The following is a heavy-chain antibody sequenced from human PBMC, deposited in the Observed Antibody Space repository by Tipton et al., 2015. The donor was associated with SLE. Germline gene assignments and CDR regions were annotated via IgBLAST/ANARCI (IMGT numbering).Heavy chain of an antibody. CDR3: AKPLRAMAGELDS. CDR1: EFTFSSYA. D-gene: IGHD6-19*01. CDR2: ISGSGFRS. V-gene: IGHV3-23*01. J-gene: IGHJ4*02. Sequence: SLRLSCVGSEFTFSSYAMSWIRQAPGKGLEWVSGISGSGFRSYYADSVKGRFTISRDDSKNTLFLQMNNLRVEDTAVYYCAKPLRAMAGELDSWGQGTLVSVSS.